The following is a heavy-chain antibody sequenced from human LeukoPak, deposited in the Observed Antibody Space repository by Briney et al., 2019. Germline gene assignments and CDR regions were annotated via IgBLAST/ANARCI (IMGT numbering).Heavy chain of an antibody. V-gene: IGHV3-48*01. Sequence: GGSLRLSCTASGFTFSSHSMNWAPQAPGEGLEWVSYISITNSNIYYADYVKGRFTISRENSKNTLYLQMNSLRAEDTAVYYCAKDSSSWYYDYWGQGTLVTVSS. D-gene: IGHD6-13*01. J-gene: IGHJ4*02. CDR2: ISITNSNI. CDR3: AKDSSSWYYDY. CDR1: GFTFSSHS.